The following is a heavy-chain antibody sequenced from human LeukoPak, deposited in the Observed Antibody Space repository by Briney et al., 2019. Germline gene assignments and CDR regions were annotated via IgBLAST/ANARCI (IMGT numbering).Heavy chain of an antibody. CDR3: ARDRITMVRGAINPPVY. Sequence: ASVKVSCKASGYTYTGYYMHWVRQAPGQGLEWMGWINPNSGGTNYAQKFQGRVTMTRDTSISTAYMELSRLRSDDTAVYYCARDRITMVRGAINPPVYWGQGTLVTVSS. D-gene: IGHD3-10*01. J-gene: IGHJ4*02. CDR1: GYTYTGYY. V-gene: IGHV1-2*02. CDR2: INPNSGGT.